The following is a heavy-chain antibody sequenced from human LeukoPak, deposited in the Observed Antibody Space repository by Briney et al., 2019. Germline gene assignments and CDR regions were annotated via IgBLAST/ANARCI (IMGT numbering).Heavy chain of an antibody. D-gene: IGHD2-21*01. J-gene: IGHJ4*02. CDR1: GYTFTNYD. Sequence: ASVKVSCKTSGYTFTNYDINWVRQASGQGLEWMGWMNPNSGNTGYAQTFQGRVTMTRSTSISTAYMELSSLRFEDTAVYYCTRSVRNGHIDYWGQGTLATVSS. V-gene: IGHV1-8*01. CDR3: TRSVRNGHIDY. CDR2: MNPNSGNT.